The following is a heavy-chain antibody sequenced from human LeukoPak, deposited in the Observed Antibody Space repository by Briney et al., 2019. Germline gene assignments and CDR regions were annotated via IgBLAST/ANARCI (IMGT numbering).Heavy chain of an antibody. CDR1: GFTDNTNH. CDR2: INNGDTT. D-gene: IGHD1-1*01. J-gene: IGHJ4*02. CDR3: ARSTAWSRWDY. Sequence: GGSLRLSCAASGFTDNTNHMSWVRQAPGKGLEWVSIINNGDTTYYADSVKGRFTISSDNSKNTLYLQVNSLRVEDTAVYYCARSTAWSRWDYWGQGTLVTASS. V-gene: IGHV3-66*01.